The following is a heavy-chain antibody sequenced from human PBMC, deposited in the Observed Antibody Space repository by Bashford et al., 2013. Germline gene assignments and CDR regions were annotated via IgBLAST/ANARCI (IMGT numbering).Heavy chain of an antibody. CDR2: ISRGGST. CDR1: GFTFSSYD. Sequence: GGSLRLSCAASGFTFSSYDMSWVRQAPGRGLEWVSSISRGGSTFYADSVEGRFTISRDSSKNKQYLQMNSLRADDTAIYYCAKNWDVWGQGTTVTVSS. CDR3: AKNWDV. V-gene: IGHV3-23*01. D-gene: IGHD1-1*01. J-gene: IGHJ6*02.